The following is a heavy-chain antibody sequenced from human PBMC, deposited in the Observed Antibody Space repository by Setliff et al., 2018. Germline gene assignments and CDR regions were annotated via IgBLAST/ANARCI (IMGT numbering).Heavy chain of an antibody. CDR1: GYTFTSYD. J-gene: IGHJ4*02. V-gene: IGHV1-8*01. CDR2: MNPNSGNT. D-gene: IGHD3-22*01. Sequence: ASVKVSCKASGYTFTSYDINWVRQATGQGLEWMGWMNPNSGNTGYAQKFHGRVTMTRNTSISTAYMELNSLRSEDTAVYYCAADYYDSSGYGYWGQGTLVTVSS. CDR3: AADYYDSSGYGY.